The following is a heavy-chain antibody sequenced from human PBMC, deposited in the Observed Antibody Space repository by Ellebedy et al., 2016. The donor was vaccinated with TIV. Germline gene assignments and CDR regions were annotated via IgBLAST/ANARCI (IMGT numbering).Heavy chain of an antibody. CDR1: GFTFSSYA. CDR3: ARDGQEGLDV. CDR2: ISWNSGSI. D-gene: IGHD3/OR15-3a*01. J-gene: IGHJ6*02. Sequence: GESLKISCAASGFTFSSYAMSWVRQAPGKGLEWVSGISWNSGSIGYADSVKGRFTISRDNSKNTLYLQMNSLRAEDTAVYYCARDGQEGLDVWGQGTTVTVSS. V-gene: IGHV3-23*01.